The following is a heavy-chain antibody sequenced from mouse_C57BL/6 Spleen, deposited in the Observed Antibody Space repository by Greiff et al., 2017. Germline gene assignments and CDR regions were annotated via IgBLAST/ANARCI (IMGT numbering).Heavy chain of an antibody. Sequence: EVKLVESGGGLVKPGGSLKLSCAASGFTFSSYAMSWVRQTPEKRLEWVATISDGGSYTYYPDNVKGRFTIARDNAKNNLYLQMSHLKSEDTAMYYCARVYYGSKEYFDYWGQGTTLTVSS. CDR3: ARVYYGSKEYFDY. D-gene: IGHD1-1*01. CDR1: GFTFSSYA. J-gene: IGHJ2*01. V-gene: IGHV5-4*03. CDR2: ISDGGSYT.